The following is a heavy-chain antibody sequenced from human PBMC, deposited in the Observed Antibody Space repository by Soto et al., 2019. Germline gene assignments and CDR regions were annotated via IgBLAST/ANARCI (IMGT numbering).Heavy chain of an antibody. J-gene: IGHJ4*02. CDR1: GFTFSSYA. CDR3: ARGGRDYYDSSGYF. CDR2: ISYDGSNK. V-gene: IGHV3-30-3*01. Sequence: GGSLRLSCAASGFTFSSYAMHWVRQAPGKGLEWVAVISYDGSNKYYADSVKGRFTISRDNSKNTLYLQMNSLRAEDTAVYYCARGGRDYYDSSGYFWGQRTLVTVS. D-gene: IGHD3-22*01.